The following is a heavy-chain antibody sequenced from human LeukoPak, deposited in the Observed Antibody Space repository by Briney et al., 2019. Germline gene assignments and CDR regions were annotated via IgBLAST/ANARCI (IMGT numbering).Heavy chain of an antibody. D-gene: IGHD6-19*01. CDR2: ISYDGSNK. V-gene: IGHV3-30*03. J-gene: IGHJ4*02. CDR3: ASMVAGPFDY. Sequence: GGSLRLSCAASGFTFSSYGMHWVRQAPGKGLEWVAVISYDGSNKYYADSVKGRFTISRDNSKNTLYLQMNSLRAEDTAVYYCASMVAGPFDYWGQGTLVTVSS. CDR1: GFTFSSYG.